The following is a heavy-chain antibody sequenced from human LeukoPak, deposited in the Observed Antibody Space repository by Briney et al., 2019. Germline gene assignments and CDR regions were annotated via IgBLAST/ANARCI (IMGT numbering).Heavy chain of an antibody. D-gene: IGHD1-26*01. V-gene: IGHV3-30*02. Sequence: HPGGSLRLSCAASGFNFSSYGMHWVRQAPGKGLEWVAFIRYDGSNKYYADSVKGRFTISRDNSKNTLYLQMNSLRAEDTAVYYCAKDPEGASVRSFDYWGQGTLVTVSS. J-gene: IGHJ4*02. CDR3: AKDPEGASVRSFDY. CDR1: GFNFSSYG. CDR2: IRYDGSNK.